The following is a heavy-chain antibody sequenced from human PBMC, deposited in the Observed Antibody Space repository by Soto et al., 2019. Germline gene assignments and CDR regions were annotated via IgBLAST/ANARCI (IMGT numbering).Heavy chain of an antibody. CDR3: AKDPMGLIVVVPYWFGP. D-gene: IGHD3-22*01. CDR2: ISGSGGST. J-gene: IGHJ5*02. V-gene: IGHV3-23*01. Sequence: GGSLRLSCAASGFTFSSYAMSWVRQAPGKGLEWVSAISGSGGSTYYADSVKGRFTISRDNSKNTLYLQMNSLRAEDTAVYYCAKDPMGLIVVVPYWFGPWGQGTLVTVSS. CDR1: GFTFSSYA.